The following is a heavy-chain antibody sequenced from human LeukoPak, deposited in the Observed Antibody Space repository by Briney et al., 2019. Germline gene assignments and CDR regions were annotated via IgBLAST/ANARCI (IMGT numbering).Heavy chain of an antibody. CDR3: ARGRGVAATPAFVDY. Sequence: ASVKVSCKASGYTFTSYGISWVRQAPGQGLEWMGWISTYNGNTNYAQKLQGRVTMTTDTSTSTAYMELSSLRSEDTAVYYCARGRGVAATPAFVDYWGQGTLVTVSS. CDR2: ISTYNGNT. V-gene: IGHV1-18*01. J-gene: IGHJ4*02. CDR1: GYTFTSYG. D-gene: IGHD2-15*01.